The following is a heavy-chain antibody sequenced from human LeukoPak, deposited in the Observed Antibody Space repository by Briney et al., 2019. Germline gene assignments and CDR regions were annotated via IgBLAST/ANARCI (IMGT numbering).Heavy chain of an antibody. CDR1: GGSISSYY. CDR3: ARGTFSGSYYYFDY. CDR2: IYTSGST. Sequence: PSETLSLTCTVSGGSISSYYWSWIRQPAGKGLEWIGRIYTSGSTNYNPPLKSRVTMSVDTSKNQFSLKLSSVTAADTAVYYCARGTFSGSYYYFDYWGQGTLVTVSS. J-gene: IGHJ4*02. D-gene: IGHD1-26*01. V-gene: IGHV4-4*07.